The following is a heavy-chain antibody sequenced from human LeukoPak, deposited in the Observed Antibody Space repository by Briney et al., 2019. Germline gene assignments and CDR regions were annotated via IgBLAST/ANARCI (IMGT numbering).Heavy chain of an antibody. D-gene: IGHD1-26*01. CDR3: ARGDPSGRPGIGFDF. V-gene: IGHV4-59*01. J-gene: IGHJ4*02. CDR1: GGSITNSY. CDR2: FHDCDGT. Sequence: NPSQTLSLTCTVSGGSITNSYSSWILQPLAKGLERLGIFHDCDGTNYNPFLKSRVSISLDTLKNEVSLWLNSVTAADRAVYYCARGDPSGRPGIGFDFWGQGALDSVAS.